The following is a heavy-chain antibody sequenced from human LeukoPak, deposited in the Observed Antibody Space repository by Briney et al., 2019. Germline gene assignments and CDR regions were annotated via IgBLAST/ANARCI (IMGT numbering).Heavy chain of an antibody. CDR1: GFTFSTWP. CDR3: ARDLHRSQYNAHEGH. V-gene: IGHV3-30*04. CDR2: ISYGGSAQ. Sequence: GGSLRLSCAASGFTFSTWPMHWVRQAPGKGLEWVAVISYGGSAQNYADSVKGRLSISRDNSKNTLYLQMNSLRAEDTAVYYCARDLHRSQYNAHEGHWGQGTLVTVSS. D-gene: IGHD5-12*01. J-gene: IGHJ4*02.